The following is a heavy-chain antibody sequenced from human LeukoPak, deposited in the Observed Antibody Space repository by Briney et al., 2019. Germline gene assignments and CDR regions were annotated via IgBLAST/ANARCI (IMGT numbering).Heavy chain of an antibody. CDR1: GFTFSSYN. Sequence: GGSLRLSCAASGFTFSSYNMNWVRQAPGKGLEWVSSITSSSNYIYYADSVKGRFTISRDNAKNSLYLQMNSLRAEDTTVYYCARDCWDYGSGSYCGIDYWGQGTLVTVSS. CDR2: ITSSSNYI. CDR3: ARDCWDYGSGSYCGIDY. V-gene: IGHV3-21*03. D-gene: IGHD3-10*01. J-gene: IGHJ4*02.